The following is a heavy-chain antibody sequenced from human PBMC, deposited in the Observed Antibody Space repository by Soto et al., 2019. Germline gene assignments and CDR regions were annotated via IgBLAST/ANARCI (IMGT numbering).Heavy chain of an antibody. CDR2: ISASSDAA. CDR3: AKYSGSYPVYNGLSL. D-gene: IGHD1-26*01. CDR1: GFPFSTSA. V-gene: IGHV3-23*01. J-gene: IGHJ6*02. Sequence: VQLLESGGGLVQPGGSLRLSCAASGFPFSTSAMNWVRQAPGKGLEWVSIISASSDAAYYAESVKGRFASSRDNSKNTLYLQMNSLRAEDTAGYYCAKYSGSYPVYNGLSLWGQGTTVTVS.